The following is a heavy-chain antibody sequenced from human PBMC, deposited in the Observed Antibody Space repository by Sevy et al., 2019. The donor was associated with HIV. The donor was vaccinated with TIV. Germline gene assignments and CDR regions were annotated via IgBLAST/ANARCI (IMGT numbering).Heavy chain of an antibody. CDR3: SRDLRLRGYSYGCFGY. CDR2: INPNSGNT. Sequence: ASVKVSCKASGYTFTGQYIHWVRQAPGQGLEWMGWINPNSGNTNYAQEFQGRVTMTRDTSISTAYMELSGLKSDGTVVYYCSRDLRLRGYSYGCFGYWGQGTLVTVSS. D-gene: IGHD5-18*01. J-gene: IGHJ4*02. V-gene: IGHV1-2*02. CDR1: GYTFTGQY.